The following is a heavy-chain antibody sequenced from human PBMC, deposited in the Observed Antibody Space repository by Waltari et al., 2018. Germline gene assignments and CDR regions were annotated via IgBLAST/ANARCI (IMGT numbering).Heavy chain of an antibody. D-gene: IGHD2-2*01. CDR2: IIPILGIA. V-gene: IGHV1-69*02. Sequence: QVQLVQSGAEVKKPGSSVKVACKASGGTVSSYTSSWVRQAPGQGLEWMGRIIPILGIANYAQKFQVRVTITADKSTITAYMELSSLISEYTAVYYCWCVVPAAMDDYWGQGTLVTVSS. CDR3: WCVVPAAMDDY. CDR1: GGTVSSYT. J-gene: IGHJ4*02.